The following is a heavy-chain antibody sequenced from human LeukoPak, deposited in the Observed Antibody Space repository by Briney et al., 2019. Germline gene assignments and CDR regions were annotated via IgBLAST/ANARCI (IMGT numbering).Heavy chain of an antibody. CDR1: GFTFSSYS. J-gene: IGHJ6*02. CDR3: ARDLGKDYYGSGIYYYYYYGMDV. V-gene: IGHV3-21*01. D-gene: IGHD3-10*01. Sequence: PGGSLRLSCAASGFTFSSYSMNWVRQAPGKGLEWVSSISSSSSYIYYADSVKGRFTISRDNAKNSLYLQMNSLRAEDTAVYYCARDLGKDYYGSGIYYYYYYGMDVWGQGTTVTVSS. CDR2: ISSSSSYI.